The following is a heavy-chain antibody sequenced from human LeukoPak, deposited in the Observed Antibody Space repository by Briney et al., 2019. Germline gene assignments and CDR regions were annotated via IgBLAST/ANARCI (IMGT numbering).Heavy chain of an antibody. CDR1: GFTFSSYG. Sequence: GGSLRLSCAASGFTFSSYGMSWVRQAPGKGLEWVSAISGSGSSTYDADSVKGRFTISRGNSKNTLYLQMNSLRAEDTAVYYCAKTMASGWYWFDYWGQGTLVTVSS. V-gene: IGHV3-23*01. D-gene: IGHD6-19*01. J-gene: IGHJ5*01. CDR3: AKTMASGWYWFDY. CDR2: ISGSGSST.